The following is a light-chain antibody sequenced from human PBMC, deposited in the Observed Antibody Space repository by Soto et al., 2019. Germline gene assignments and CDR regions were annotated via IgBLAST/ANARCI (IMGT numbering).Light chain of an antibody. CDR2: DVS. J-gene: IGLJ1*01. V-gene: IGLV2-18*02. CDR3: SSYTTSSTYV. Sequence: QSALTQPPSVSGSPRQSVAISCTGTSSDVGYYNRVSWYQQPPGTAPKLMIYDVSNRPSGIPDRFSGSKSGNAASLTISGLQAEDEADYYCSSYTTSSTYVFGTGTKVTVL. CDR1: SSDVGYYNR.